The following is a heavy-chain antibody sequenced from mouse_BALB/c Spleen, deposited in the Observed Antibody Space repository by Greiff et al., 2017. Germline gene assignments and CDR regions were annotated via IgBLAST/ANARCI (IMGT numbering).Heavy chain of an antibody. J-gene: IGHJ2*01. V-gene: IGHV5-17*02. Sequence: EVQGVESGGGLVQPGGSRKLSCAASGFTFSSFGMHWVRQAPEKGLEWVAYISSGSSTIYYADTVKGRFTISRDNPKNTLFLQMTSLRSEDTAMYYCARRPYGSSFIFDYWGQGTTLTVSS. CDR3: ARRPYGSSFIFDY. CDR1: GFTFSSFG. D-gene: IGHD1-1*01. CDR2: ISSGSSTI.